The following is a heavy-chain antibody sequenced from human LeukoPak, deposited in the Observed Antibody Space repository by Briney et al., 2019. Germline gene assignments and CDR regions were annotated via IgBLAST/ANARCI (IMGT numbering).Heavy chain of an antibody. CDR1: GFTLSSHS. CDR2: ISSSSSYI. Sequence: GGSLRLSCAGSGFTLSSHSMNWVRQAPGKGLEWVSSISSSSSYIYYADSVKGRFTISRDNARNSLYLQMNSLRAEDTAVYYCARDKIVGATHFDYWGQGTLVTVSS. V-gene: IGHV3-21*01. CDR3: ARDKIVGATHFDY. D-gene: IGHD1-26*01. J-gene: IGHJ4*02.